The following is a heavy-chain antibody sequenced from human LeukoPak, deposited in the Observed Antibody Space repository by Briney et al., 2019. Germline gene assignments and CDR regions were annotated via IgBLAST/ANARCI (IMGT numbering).Heavy chain of an antibody. CDR3: AKDASMVRGVIKNWFDP. CDR2: IWYDGGNK. Sequence: GGSLRLSCAASGFTFSSYAMHWVRQAPGKGLEWVAVIWYDGGNKYYADSVKGRFTISRDNSKNTLFLQMNSLRAEDTAVYYCAKDASMVRGVIKNWFDPWGQGTLVTVSS. J-gene: IGHJ5*02. CDR1: GFTFSSYA. D-gene: IGHD3-10*01. V-gene: IGHV3-30*02.